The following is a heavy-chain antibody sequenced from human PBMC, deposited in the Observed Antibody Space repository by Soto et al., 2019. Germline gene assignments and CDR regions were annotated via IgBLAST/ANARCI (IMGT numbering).Heavy chain of an antibody. Sequence: GGSLRLSCAASGFTFSSYGMHWVRQAPGKGLEWVAVIWYDGSNKYYADSVKGRFTISRDNSKNTLYLQMNSLRAEDTAVYYCAREPSYGDYSRYYYGMDVWGQGTTVTVSS. D-gene: IGHD4-17*01. V-gene: IGHV3-33*01. CDR3: AREPSYGDYSRYYYGMDV. CDR2: IWYDGSNK. CDR1: GFTFSSYG. J-gene: IGHJ6*02.